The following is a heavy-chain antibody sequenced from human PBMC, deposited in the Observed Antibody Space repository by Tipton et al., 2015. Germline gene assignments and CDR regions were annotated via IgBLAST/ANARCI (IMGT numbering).Heavy chain of an antibody. Sequence: SLRLSCVASGFTFDDYAMHWVRQAPGKGLEWVAGINWTGGMTAHADSVGGRFTISRDNAQNSLFLQLNSLTAEDTAFYYCAREGSSWYFGVYWGQGTLVSVSS. D-gene: IGHD6-13*01. CDR1: GFTFDDYA. CDR2: INWTGGMT. J-gene: IGHJ4*02. CDR3: AREGSSWYFGVY. V-gene: IGHV3-9*01.